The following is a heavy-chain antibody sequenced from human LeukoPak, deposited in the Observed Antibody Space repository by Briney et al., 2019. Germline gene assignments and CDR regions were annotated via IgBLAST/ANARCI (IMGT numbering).Heavy chain of an antibody. V-gene: IGHV4-30-4*01. CDR2: IYYSGST. CDR1: GGSISSGDYY. D-gene: IGHD3-10*01. J-gene: IGHJ4*02. CDR3: ARERGGGFGELFTYYFDY. Sequence: PSQTLSLTCTVSGGSISSGDYYWSWIRQPPGKGLEWIGYIYYSGSTYYNPSLKSRVTISVDTSKNQFSLKLSSVTAADTAVYYCARERGGGFGELFTYYFDYWGQGTLVTVSS.